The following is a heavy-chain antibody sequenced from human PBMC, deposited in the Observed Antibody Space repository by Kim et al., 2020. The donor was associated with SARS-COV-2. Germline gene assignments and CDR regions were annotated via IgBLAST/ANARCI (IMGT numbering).Heavy chain of an antibody. V-gene: IGHV3-48*03. CDR2: ISSSGSTI. D-gene: IGHD3-3*01. Sequence: GGSLRLSCAASGFTFSSYEMNWVRQAPGKGLEWVSDISSSGSTIYYADSVKGRFTISRDNAKNSLYLQMNSLRAEDTAVYYCARDGFEEITFFGVVISPRYLHHWGQGTLDTVTS. CDR3: ARDGFEEITFFGVVISPRYLHH. J-gene: IGHJ4*02. CDR1: GFTFSSYE.